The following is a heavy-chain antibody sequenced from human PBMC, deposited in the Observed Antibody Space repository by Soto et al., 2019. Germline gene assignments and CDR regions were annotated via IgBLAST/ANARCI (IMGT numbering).Heavy chain of an antibody. V-gene: IGHV1-8*01. CDR2: MNPGSGDT. CDR3: ARMATFGSSNWFDP. Sequence: GASVKVSCKASGYSFTNNDVSWVRQATGQGLEWMGWMNPGSGDTGYAQKFQGRVTMTRDISIATAYMELSSLRSDDTAIYYCARMATFGSSNWFDPWGQGTLVTVSS. CDR1: GYSFTNND. D-gene: IGHD3-16*01. J-gene: IGHJ5*02.